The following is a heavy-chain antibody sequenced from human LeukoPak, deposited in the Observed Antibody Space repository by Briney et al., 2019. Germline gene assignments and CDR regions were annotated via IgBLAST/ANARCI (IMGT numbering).Heavy chain of an antibody. D-gene: IGHD7-27*01. CDR2: IYHSGST. CDR1: GGSISSGGYS. J-gene: IGHJ5*02. CDR3: ARSQAWGLFDP. V-gene: IGHV4-30-2*01. Sequence: SQTLSLTCAVSGGSISSGGYSWSWIRQPPGKGLEWIGYIYHSGSTYYNPSLKSRVTISVDRSKNQFSLKLSSVTAADTAVYYCARSQAWGLFDPWGQGTLVTVSS.